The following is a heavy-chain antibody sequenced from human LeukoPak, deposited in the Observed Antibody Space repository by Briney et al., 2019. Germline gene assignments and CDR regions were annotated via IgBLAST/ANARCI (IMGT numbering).Heavy chain of an antibody. D-gene: IGHD2-2*01. CDR3: AKARSTSWTYFDY. CDR1: GFAFSSYA. CDR2: ISGSGGST. J-gene: IGHJ4*02. Sequence: QSGGSLRLSCAASGFAFSSYAMSWVRQAPGKGLEWVSAISGSGGSTYYADSVKGRFTISRDNSKNTLYLQMNSLRAEDTAVYYCAKARSTSWTYFDYWGQGTLVTVSS. V-gene: IGHV3-23*01.